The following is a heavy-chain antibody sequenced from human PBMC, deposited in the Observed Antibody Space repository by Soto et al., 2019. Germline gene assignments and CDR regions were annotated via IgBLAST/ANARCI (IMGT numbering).Heavy chain of an antibody. CDR2: ISSSSSYI. CDR1: GFTFSSYS. J-gene: IGHJ6*03. Sequence: PGGSLRLSCAASGFTFSSYSMNWVRQAPGKGLEWVSSISSSSSYIYYADSVKGRFTISRDNAKNSLYLQMNSLRAEDTAVYYSARRGYYDFWSGYYFDYYYYYYMDVWGKGTTVTVSS. CDR3: ARRGYYDFWSGYYFDYYYYYYMDV. D-gene: IGHD3-3*01. V-gene: IGHV3-21*01.